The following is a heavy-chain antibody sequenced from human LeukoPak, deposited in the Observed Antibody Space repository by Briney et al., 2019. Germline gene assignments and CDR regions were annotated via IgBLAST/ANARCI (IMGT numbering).Heavy chain of an antibody. V-gene: IGHV3-53*01. Sequence: GGSLRLSCAASGFTVSSDYMSWVRQAPGKGLEWVSVIYSGGTTNYADSVKGRFTISRDNSKNTLFLQMNSLKAEDTAVYYCARGGYSSSWYHFDYWGQGTLVTVSS. CDR2: IYSGGTT. CDR1: GFTVSSDY. CDR3: ARGGYSSSWYHFDY. D-gene: IGHD6-13*01. J-gene: IGHJ4*02.